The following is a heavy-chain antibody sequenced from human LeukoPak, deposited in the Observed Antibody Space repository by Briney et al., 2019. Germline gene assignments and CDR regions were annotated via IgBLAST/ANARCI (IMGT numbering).Heavy chain of an antibody. CDR1: GFTFSSYS. V-gene: IGHV3-21*01. D-gene: IGHD3-3*01. CDR3: ARFRYYDFWSGLGYYFDY. Sequence: GGSLRLPCAASGFTFSSYSMNWVRQAPGKGLEWVSSISSSSSYIYYADSVKGRFTISRDNAKNSLYLQMNSLRAEDTAVYYCARFRYYDFWSGLGYYFDYWGQGTLVTVSS. CDR2: ISSSSSYI. J-gene: IGHJ4*02.